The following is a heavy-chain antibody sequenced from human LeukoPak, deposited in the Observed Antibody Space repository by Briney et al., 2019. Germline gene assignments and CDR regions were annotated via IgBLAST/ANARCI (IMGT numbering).Heavy chain of an antibody. CDR1: GGSISSYY. V-gene: IGHV4-59*01. CDR3: ARDGYYDILTGINSGLDY. J-gene: IGHJ4*02. CDR2: IYYSGST. D-gene: IGHD3-9*01. Sequence: SETLSLTCTVSGGSISSYYWSWIRQPPGKGLEWIGYIYYSGSTNYNPSLKSRVTISVDTSKNQFSLKLSSVTAADTAVYYCARDGYYDILTGINSGLDYWGQGTLVTVSS.